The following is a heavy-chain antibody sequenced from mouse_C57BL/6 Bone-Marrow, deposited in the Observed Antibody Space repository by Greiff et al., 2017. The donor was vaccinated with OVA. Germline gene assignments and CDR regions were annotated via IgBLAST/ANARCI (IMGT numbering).Heavy chain of an antibody. J-gene: IGHJ2*01. CDR2: IDPENGDT. V-gene: IGHV14-4*01. CDR3: TLYYYGSSLDY. CDR1: GFNIKDDY. Sequence: VTLKESGAELVRPGASVKLSCTASGFNIKDDYMHWVKQRPEQGLEWIGWIDPENGDTEYASKVQGKATIAADTSTNTAYLQLSSLTSEDTAVYYCTLYYYGSSLDYWGQGTTLTVSS. D-gene: IGHD1-1*01.